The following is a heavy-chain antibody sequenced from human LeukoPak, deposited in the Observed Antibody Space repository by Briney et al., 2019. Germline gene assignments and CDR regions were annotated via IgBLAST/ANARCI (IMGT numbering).Heavy chain of an antibody. CDR3: ARGYYGSGSYYMGNY. CDR1: GLTVSSNY. Sequence: GGSLRLSCAASGLTVSSNYMSWVRQAPGKGLEWVSVIYSGGSTYYADSVKGRFTISRDNSKNTLYLQMNSLRVEDSALYYCARGYYGSGSYYMGNYWGQGTLVTVSS. CDR2: IYSGGST. D-gene: IGHD3-10*01. J-gene: IGHJ4*02. V-gene: IGHV3-66*01.